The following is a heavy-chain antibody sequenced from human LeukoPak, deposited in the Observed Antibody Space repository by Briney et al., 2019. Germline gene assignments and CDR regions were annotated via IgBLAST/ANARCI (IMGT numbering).Heavy chain of an antibody. Sequence: SETLSLTCSVSGGSVSSGDFHWTWIRQPPGEELEWNGYIYYSGSANYNPSLKSRVTISVDTSKNQFSLRLSSVTAADTAVYFCVRSQSNGNYYFDHWGQGTLVTVSS. CDR2: IYYSGSA. CDR3: VRSQSNGNYYFDH. V-gene: IGHV4-61*08. J-gene: IGHJ4*02. CDR1: GGSVSSGDFH. D-gene: IGHD1-1*01.